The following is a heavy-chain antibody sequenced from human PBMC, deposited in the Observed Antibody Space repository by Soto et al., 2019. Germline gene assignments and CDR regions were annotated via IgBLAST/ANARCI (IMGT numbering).Heavy chain of an antibody. Sequence: EVQLVESGGGLVQPGGSLRLSCAASGFTFSDHYMDWVRQAPGKGLEWVGRTRNKANSYTTEYAASVKGRFTISRDDSKNSLYLQMNSLKPEDTAVYYCAREMGYCSGGSCYYLFDYWGQGTLVTVSS. CDR1: GFTFSDHY. D-gene: IGHD2-15*01. CDR3: AREMGYCSGGSCYYLFDY. CDR2: TRNKANSYTT. J-gene: IGHJ4*02. V-gene: IGHV3-72*01.